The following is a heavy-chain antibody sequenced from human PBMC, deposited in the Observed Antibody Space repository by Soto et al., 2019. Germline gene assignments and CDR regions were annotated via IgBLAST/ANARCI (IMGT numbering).Heavy chain of an antibody. D-gene: IGHD4-17*01. V-gene: IGHV3-30*18. CDR1: GFTFSTYD. CDR3: AKDMTGGDGDRDY. Sequence: QVQLVESGGGVVQPGRSLRLSCAASGFTFSTYDMHWVSQAPGKGLEWVAIISYDGSNKYYADSVKGRFTISRDNSKNTLYMQMNSLRADDTAVYYCAKDMTGGDGDRDYWGQGTLVTVSS. CDR2: ISYDGSNK. J-gene: IGHJ4*02.